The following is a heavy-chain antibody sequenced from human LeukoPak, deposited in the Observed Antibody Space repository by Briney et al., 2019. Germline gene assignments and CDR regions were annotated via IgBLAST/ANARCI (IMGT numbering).Heavy chain of an antibody. CDR1: GFTVSSNY. V-gene: IGHV3-53*04. Sequence: GGSLRLSCAASGFTVSSNYMSCVRQAPGKWLEWVSVIYSGGSTYYADSVKGRFTISRHNSKNTLHLQMNSLRAEDTAVYYCARDSSSSWYRSYYYCGMDVWGQGTTVTVSS. CDR3: ARDSSSSWYRSYYYCGMDV. CDR2: IYSGGST. D-gene: IGHD6-13*01. J-gene: IGHJ6*02.